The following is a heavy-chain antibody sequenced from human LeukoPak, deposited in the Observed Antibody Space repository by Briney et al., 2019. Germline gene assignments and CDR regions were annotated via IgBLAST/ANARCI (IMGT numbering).Heavy chain of an antibody. D-gene: IGHD5-24*01. CDR2: FHYTGST. CDR3: ARGVGWLPDS. J-gene: IGHJ4*02. V-gene: IGHV4-59*01. Sequence: SETLSLTCTVSGDSISSDYWNWIRQPPGKGPEWIGHFHYTGSTKYNPSLKSRVSILVDMSKNQFSLKLTSVTPADTAVYYCARGVGWLPDSWGQGTLVTVSS. CDR1: GDSISSDY.